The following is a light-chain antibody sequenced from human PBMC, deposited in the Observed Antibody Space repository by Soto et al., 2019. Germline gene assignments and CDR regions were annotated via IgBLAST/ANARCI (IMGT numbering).Light chain of an antibody. V-gene: IGKV3-20*01. Sequence: EIVFTKYPGTLSLSTEERATLSCRASQSVSYYLAWYQQKPGQAPRLLIYDASSRATGVPDRFSGSGSGTDFTLTISRLEPEDFAVYYCQQFSIYPLTVGGGTKVDI. J-gene: IGKJ4*01. CDR3: QQFSIYPLT. CDR2: DAS. CDR1: QSVSYY.